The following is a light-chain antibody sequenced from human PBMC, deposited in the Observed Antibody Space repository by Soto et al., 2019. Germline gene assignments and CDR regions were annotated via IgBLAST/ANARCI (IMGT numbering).Light chain of an antibody. CDR2: DVS. CDR3: SSYTSSSSYNYV. J-gene: IGLJ1*01. CDR1: SGDVGGYNY. V-gene: IGLV2-14*01. Sequence: QSVLTQPASVSGSPGQSITISCTGTSGDVGGYNYVSWYQQHPGKAPKLMIYDVSNRPSGVSNRFSGSKSGNTASLTISGLQAEDEADYYCSSYTSSSSYNYVFGTGTKVTVL.